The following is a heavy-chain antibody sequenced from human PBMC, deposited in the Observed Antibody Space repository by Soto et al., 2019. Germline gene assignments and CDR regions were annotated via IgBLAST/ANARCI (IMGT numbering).Heavy chain of an antibody. Sequence: GSLRLSWAASGFTVTRYSMNWVRQAPGKGLEWVSSIISTTNYIYYRDSMKGRFTTYRENAKNSLYLEMNSLRADDTAVYYCARESEDRTSNFDXWGQGALVTVSX. CDR3: ARESEDRTSNFDX. J-gene: IGHJ4*02. V-gene: IGHV3-21*06. CDR2: IISTTNYI. CDR1: GFTVTRYS.